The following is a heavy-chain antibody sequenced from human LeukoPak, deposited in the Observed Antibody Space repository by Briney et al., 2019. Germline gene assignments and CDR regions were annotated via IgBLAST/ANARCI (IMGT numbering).Heavy chain of an antibody. J-gene: IGHJ4*02. CDR2: ISGGDRST. CDR1: GFTFSSYA. D-gene: IGHD3-22*01. V-gene: IGHV3-23*01. CDR3: AKVHYYDSSGMGGFDH. Sequence: PGGSLRLSCAASGFTFSSYAMSWVRQAPGKGLEWVSAISGGDRSTYYADSVKGRFTISRDSSKNTLYLQMNSLRADGTAVYYCAKVHYYDSSGMGGFDHWGQGTLVTVSS.